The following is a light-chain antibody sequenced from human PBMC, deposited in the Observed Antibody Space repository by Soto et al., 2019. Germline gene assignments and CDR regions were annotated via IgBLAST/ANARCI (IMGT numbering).Light chain of an antibody. CDR3: AAWDDSLNGLV. Sequence: QSVLTQPPSASGTPGQRVTISCSGSSSNIGGNYVHWYQQLPGTAPKLLIYTNNQRPSGVPDRFSGSKFGTSASLAISGLQSEDEADYYCAAWDDSLNGLVFGGGTKLTVL. J-gene: IGLJ2*01. CDR2: TNN. CDR1: SSNIGGNY. V-gene: IGLV1-44*01.